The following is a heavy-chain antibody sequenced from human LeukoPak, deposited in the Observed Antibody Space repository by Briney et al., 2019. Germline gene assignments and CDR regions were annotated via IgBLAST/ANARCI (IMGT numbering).Heavy chain of an antibody. J-gene: IGHJ2*01. V-gene: IGHV4-59*01. CDR1: GGSINNYY. CDR3: ARDRWTFGTSSIWYFDL. CDR2: IYSSGTT. D-gene: IGHD3-16*01. Sequence: PSETLSLTCTVSGGSINNYYWSWIRQPPGKGLEWIGFIYSSGTTSYNPSLKSRVTISVDTSKNQFSLKLASVTAADAAVYYCARDRWTFGTSSIWYFDLWGRGTLITVSS.